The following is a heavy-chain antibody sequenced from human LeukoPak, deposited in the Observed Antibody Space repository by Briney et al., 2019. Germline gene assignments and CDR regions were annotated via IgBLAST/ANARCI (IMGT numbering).Heavy chain of an antibody. D-gene: IGHD5-18*01. CDR3: AKGYNYGLDY. CDR1: GFTFSRFW. V-gene: IGHV3-74*01. CDR2: IKTDGSYT. J-gene: IGHJ4*02. Sequence: GGSLRLSCAASGFTFSRFWMSWVRQTPGKGLVWVSQIKTDGSYTIYADSVKGRFTISRDNAENTLYLQMNSLRAEDTAVYYCAKGYNYGLDYWGQRTLVTVSS.